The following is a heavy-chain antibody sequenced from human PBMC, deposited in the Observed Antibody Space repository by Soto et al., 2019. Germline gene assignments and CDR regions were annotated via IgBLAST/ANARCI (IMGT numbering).Heavy chain of an antibody. V-gene: IGHV3-53*01. D-gene: IGHD3-22*01. CDR1: WFTVSSNY. J-gene: IGHJ4*02. CDR2: IYSGGST. Sequence: GGSLRLSCAASWFTVSSNYMSWVRQAPGKGLEWVSVIYSGGSTYYADSVKGRFTISRDNSKNTLYLQMNSLRAEDTAVYYCARSPSSGYYSIVSYFDYWGQGTLVTVSS. CDR3: ARSPSSGYYSIVSYFDY.